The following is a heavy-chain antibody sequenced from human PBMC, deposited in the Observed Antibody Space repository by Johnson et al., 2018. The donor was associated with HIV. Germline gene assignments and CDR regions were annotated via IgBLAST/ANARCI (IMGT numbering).Heavy chain of an antibody. Sequence: VQLVESGGGLNRPGGSLRLSCAASGFTVNLNYMSWVRQAPGQGLEWVSLLYSGGSTYYADSVTVRFPLSSDNSKNTLLLQRNRLTAGDTAVYYCARVRDPERGSQQSGVYAFYIWGQGTMVTVSS. CDR3: ARVRDPERGSQQSGVYAFYI. CDR2: LYSGGST. CDR1: GFTVNLNY. J-gene: IGHJ3*02. V-gene: IGHV3-66*03. D-gene: IGHD3-10*01.